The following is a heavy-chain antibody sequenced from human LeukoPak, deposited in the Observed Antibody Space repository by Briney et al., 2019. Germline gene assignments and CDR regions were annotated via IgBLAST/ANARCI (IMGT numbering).Heavy chain of an antibody. CDR3: AKYSAGGSNHY. Sequence: GGSLRLSSAASGFTYSSYAMSWVRQAPGKGLEWVSAISGSGGSTYYADSVKGRFTISRDNSKNTLYLQMNSLRAEDTAVYYCAKYSAGGSNHYWGQGTLVTVSS. D-gene: IGHD1-26*01. V-gene: IGHV3-23*01. CDR2: ISGSGGST. CDR1: GFTYSSYA. J-gene: IGHJ4*02.